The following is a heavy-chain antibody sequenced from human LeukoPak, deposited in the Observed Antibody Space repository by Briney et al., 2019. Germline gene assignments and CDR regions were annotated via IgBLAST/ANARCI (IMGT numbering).Heavy chain of an antibody. CDR1: GGSFSGYY. V-gene: IGHV4-34*01. Sequence: SETLSLTCAVYGGSFSGYYWSRIRQPPGKGLEWIGEINHSGSTNYNPSLKSRVTISVDTSKNQFSLKLSSVTAADTAVYYCARDVYDFWSGYFPHWGQGTLVTVSS. CDR3: ARDVYDFWSGYFPH. D-gene: IGHD3-3*01. CDR2: INHSGST. J-gene: IGHJ4*02.